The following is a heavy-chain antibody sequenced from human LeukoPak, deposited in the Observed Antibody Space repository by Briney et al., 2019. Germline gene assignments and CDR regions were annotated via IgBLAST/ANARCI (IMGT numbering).Heavy chain of an antibody. D-gene: IGHD2-2*01. V-gene: IGHV6-1*01. CDR1: GDSVSSNSVT. CDR2: TYYRSTWYN. Sequence: SQTLSLTCAISGDSVSSNSVTWNWIRQSPSRGLEWLGRTYYRSTWYNDYAVSARGRITVNPDTSKNQFSLHLNSVTPKDTAVYYCARRLTQYDCFDPWGQGILVTVSS. J-gene: IGHJ5*02. CDR3: ARRLTQYDCFDP.